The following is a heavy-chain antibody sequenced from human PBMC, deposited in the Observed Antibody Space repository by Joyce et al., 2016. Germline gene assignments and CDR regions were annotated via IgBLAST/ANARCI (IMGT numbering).Heavy chain of an antibody. CDR2: IIQSGST. CDR1: GGSFRSYS. CDR3: ARGPHPPAAPNINYWYFDL. Sequence: QVQLQQWGAGLLKPSETLSLTCAVYGGSFRSYSWAWIRQPPGKGLEWIGEIIQSGSTNYNPSLKSRVTISVDTSKNQFSLNLNSVTAADTAVYYCARGPHPPAAPNINYWYFDLWGRGTLVTVSS. D-gene: IGHD6-13*01. J-gene: IGHJ2*01. V-gene: IGHV4-34*02.